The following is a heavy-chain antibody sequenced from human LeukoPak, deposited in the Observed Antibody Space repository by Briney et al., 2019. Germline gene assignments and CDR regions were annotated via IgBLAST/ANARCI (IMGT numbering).Heavy chain of an antibody. V-gene: IGHV3-73*01. Sequence: GSLKLSCAASGFTFSGSAMHWVRQASGKGLEWVGRIRSKANSYATAYAASVKGRFTISRDDSKNTAYLQMNSLKTEDTAVYYCTRFRYDFWSGYYYYMDVWGKGTMVTVSS. CDR1: GFTFSGSA. D-gene: IGHD3-3*01. J-gene: IGHJ6*03. CDR3: TRFRYDFWSGYYYYMDV. CDR2: IRSKANSYAT.